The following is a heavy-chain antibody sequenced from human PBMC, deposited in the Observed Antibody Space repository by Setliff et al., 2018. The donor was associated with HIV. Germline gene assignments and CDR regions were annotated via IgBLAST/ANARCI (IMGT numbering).Heavy chain of an antibody. CDR3: ARSTHDSSPN. CDR2: IWADEITK. CDR1: GFTFSPYA. J-gene: IGHJ4*02. Sequence: GGSLRLSCATSGFTFSPYAIHWVRQAPGMGLEWVAMIWADEITKFYADSVKGRFTISRDNAKNSLYLQMNSLRAEDTAVYYCARSTHDSSPNWGQGTLVTVSS. V-gene: IGHV3-33*01. D-gene: IGHD3-22*01.